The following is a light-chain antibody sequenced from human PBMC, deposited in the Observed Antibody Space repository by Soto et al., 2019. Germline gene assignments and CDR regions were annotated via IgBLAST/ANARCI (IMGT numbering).Light chain of an antibody. J-gene: IGLJ1*01. CDR2: DVT. CDR3: SSYAGTHIV. Sequence: QSVLTQPPSASGSPGQSVTISCTGTSSDVGGYNFVSWYQQHPGKAPKLMIYDVTKRPSGVPDRFSGSKSGNTASLTVSGLQAEDEADYCCSSYAGTHIVFGAGTKLTVL. V-gene: IGLV2-8*01. CDR1: SSDVGGYNF.